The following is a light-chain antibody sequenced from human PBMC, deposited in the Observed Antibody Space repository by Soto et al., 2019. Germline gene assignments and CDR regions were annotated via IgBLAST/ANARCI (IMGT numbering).Light chain of an antibody. J-gene: IGKJ5*01. CDR3: QQRSNWPSIT. V-gene: IGKV3-11*01. CDR2: DAS. CDR1: QSVSSY. Sequence: EVVLTQSPATLSLSPGERATLSCRASQSVSSYLAWYQQKPGQAPRLLIYDASNRATGIPARFSGSGSVTDFTLTICSLEPEDFAVYYCQQRSNWPSITFGQGTRLEIK.